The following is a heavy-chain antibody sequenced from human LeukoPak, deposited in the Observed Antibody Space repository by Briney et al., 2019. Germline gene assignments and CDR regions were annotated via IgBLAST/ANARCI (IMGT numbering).Heavy chain of an antibody. CDR1: GFTFSSYS. CDR2: ISSSSSYI. Sequence: GGSLRLSCGASGFTFSSYSMNWVRQAPGKGLEWVSSISSSSSYIYYADSVKGRFTISRDNAKNSLYLQMNSLRAEDTAVYYCARTIAVAGTPYYFDYWGQGTLVTVSS. V-gene: IGHV3-21*01. CDR3: ARTIAVAGTPYYFDY. J-gene: IGHJ4*02. D-gene: IGHD6-19*01.